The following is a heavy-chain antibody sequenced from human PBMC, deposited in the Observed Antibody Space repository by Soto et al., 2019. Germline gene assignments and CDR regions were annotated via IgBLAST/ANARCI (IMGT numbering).Heavy chain of an antibody. CDR2: VNPPSGGT. V-gene: IGHV1-2*04. D-gene: IGHD1-26*01. Sequence: QVQLVQSGAEVKKPGASVKVSCKPSGYTFTDHYIPWVRQATGQGLEWVGWVNPPSGGTNYTQKFQCWVNMTRDTSITTAYMDLSSLTSDDTAVYFCAIGGVILKDAYGLDVWGKGTTVTVSS. CDR3: AIGGVILKDAYGLDV. J-gene: IGHJ6*04. CDR1: GYTFTDHY.